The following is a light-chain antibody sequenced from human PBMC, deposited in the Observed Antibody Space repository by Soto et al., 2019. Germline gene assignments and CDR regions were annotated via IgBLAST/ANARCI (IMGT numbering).Light chain of an antibody. J-gene: IGKJ3*01. Sequence: AIRMTQSPSSFSASTGDRVTITCRASQGISSYLAWYQQKPGKAPKLLIYAASTLQSGVPPRFIGSGSGTDFTLTISCLQSEDFATYYWQQYYSYPRAFGPGTKVDIK. CDR3: QQYYSYPRA. CDR2: AAS. CDR1: QGISSY. V-gene: IGKV1-8*01.